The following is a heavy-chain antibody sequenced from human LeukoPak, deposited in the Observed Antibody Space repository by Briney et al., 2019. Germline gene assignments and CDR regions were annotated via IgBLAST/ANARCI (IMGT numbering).Heavy chain of an antibody. CDR3: ASGITAAKALDY. CDR2: IYYSGST. V-gene: IGHV4-39*01. CDR1: GGSISSSSYY. D-gene: IGHD2-2*01. Sequence: SETLSLTCTVSGGSISSSSYYWGWIRQPPGKGLEWIGSIYYSGSTYYNPSLKSRVTISVDTSKNQFSLKLSSVTAADTAVYYCASGITAAKALDYWGQGTLVTVSS. J-gene: IGHJ4*02.